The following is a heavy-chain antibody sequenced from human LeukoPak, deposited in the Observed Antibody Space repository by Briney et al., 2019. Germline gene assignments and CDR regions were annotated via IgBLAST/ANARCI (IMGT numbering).Heavy chain of an antibody. CDR3: AKCGTSSGFDY. CDR1: EFTFSNYA. V-gene: IGHV3-23*01. Sequence: GSLRLSCAASEFTFSNYAMTWVRQAPGKGLEWVSAISGSGGSTYYADSVKGRFTISRDNSKNTLYLQMNSLRAEDTAVYYCAKCGTSSGFDYWGQGSLVTVSS. D-gene: IGHD1/OR15-1a*01. CDR2: ISGSGGST. J-gene: IGHJ4*02.